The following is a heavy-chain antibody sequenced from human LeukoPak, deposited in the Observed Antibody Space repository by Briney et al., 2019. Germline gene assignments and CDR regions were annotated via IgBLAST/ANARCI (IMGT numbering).Heavy chain of an antibody. Sequence: GGSLRLSCAASGFSFSKYAMHWVRQAPGKGLEWVAVISFDETKKYYADSVKGRFTISGDNSNNTLFLQMNSVKTEDTAVYFCARMKVIKGASLDYWGQGSLVTVSS. CDR1: GFSFSKYA. CDR3: ARMKVIKGASLDY. D-gene: IGHD2-21*01. V-gene: IGHV3-30-3*01. CDR2: ISFDETKK. J-gene: IGHJ4*02.